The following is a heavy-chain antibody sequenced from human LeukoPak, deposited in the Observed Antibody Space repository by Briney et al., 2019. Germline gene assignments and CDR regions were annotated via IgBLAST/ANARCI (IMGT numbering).Heavy chain of an antibody. CDR1: GFTFGDYW. Sequence: GGSLRLSCAASGFTFGDYWMSWVRQAPGKGLEWVANIKRDGSEEYYVVSVKGRFTISRDNAKKSVSLQMNSLRVEDTAVYYCARDIEAFDIWGQGTMVTVFS. V-gene: IGHV3-7*01. J-gene: IGHJ3*02. CDR3: ARDIEAFDI. CDR2: IKRDGSEE. D-gene: IGHD3-16*02.